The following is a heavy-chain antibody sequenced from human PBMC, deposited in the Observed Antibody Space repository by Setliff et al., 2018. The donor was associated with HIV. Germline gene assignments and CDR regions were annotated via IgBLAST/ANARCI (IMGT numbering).Heavy chain of an antibody. J-gene: IGHJ5*02. V-gene: IGHV1-45*02. CDR2: ITPFNGNT. CDR3: AVSLSGSYSNWFDP. D-gene: IGHD1-26*01. Sequence: GASVKVSCKASGYTFTYRYLHWVRQAPGQALEWMGWITPFNGNTNYAQKFQDRVTITRDRSMSTAYMELSSLRSEDTAMYYCAVSLSGSYSNWFDPWGQGTLVTVSS. CDR1: GYTFTYRY.